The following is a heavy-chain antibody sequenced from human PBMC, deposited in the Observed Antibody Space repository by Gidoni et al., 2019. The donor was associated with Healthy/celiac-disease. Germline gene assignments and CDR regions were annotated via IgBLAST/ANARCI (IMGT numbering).Heavy chain of an antibody. CDR2: INHSGST. J-gene: IGHJ4*02. V-gene: IGHV4-34*01. CDR1: GGSFSGYY. Sequence: QVQLQQWGAGLLKPSETLSLTCAVYGGSFSGYYWSWIRQPPGKGLEWIGEINHSGSTNYNPSLKSRVTISVDTSKNQFSLKLSSVTAADTAVYYCARVSRGYSYGTFDYWGQGTLVTVSS. CDR3: ARVSRGYSYGTFDY. D-gene: IGHD5-18*01.